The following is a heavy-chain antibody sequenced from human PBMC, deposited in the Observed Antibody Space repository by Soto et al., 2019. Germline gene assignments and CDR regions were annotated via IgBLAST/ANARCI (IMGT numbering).Heavy chain of an antibody. CDR1: GCSLSRYY. CDR3: ARDLYGMDV. Sequence: SETLCLTCVVSGCSLSRYYWSWIRQPPGKGLEWIGYIYYSGNTNYNPSLKSRVTISVDTSKHQFSLKLSSVTAADTAVYYCARDLYGMDVWGQGTTVTVSS. CDR2: IYYSGNT. J-gene: IGHJ6*01. V-gene: IGHV4-59*01.